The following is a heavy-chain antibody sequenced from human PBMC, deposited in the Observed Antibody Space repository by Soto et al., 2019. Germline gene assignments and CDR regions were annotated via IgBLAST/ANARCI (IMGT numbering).Heavy chain of an antibody. Sequence: QITLKASGPTLVKPTQTLTLTCTFSGFSLSTGGVGVGWIRQPPGKAPEWLALIYWNDDKRYSPSLNSRLTTPKDTSKNQVVLTMSNMEPVDTATYYSGGYNVLTGYHGYGMDVWGQGTTVTVAS. CDR1: GFSLSTGGVG. J-gene: IGHJ6*02. D-gene: IGHD3-9*01. V-gene: IGHV2-5*01. CDR3: GGYNVLTGYHGYGMDV. CDR2: IYWNDDK.